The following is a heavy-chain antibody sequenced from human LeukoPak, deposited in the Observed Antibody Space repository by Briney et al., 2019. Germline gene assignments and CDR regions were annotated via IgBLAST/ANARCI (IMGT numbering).Heavy chain of an antibody. Sequence: PSETLSLTCTVSGGSISGYYWTWIRQPPGKGLDWIGYIYYSGNTNYNPSLKSRVTISVDTSKNQFSLQLTFVTAADTAIYYCARLRSNSFPDYWGQGTLVTVSS. CDR1: GGSISGYY. V-gene: IGHV4-59*01. CDR2: IYYSGNT. J-gene: IGHJ4*02. CDR3: ARLRSNSFPDY. D-gene: IGHD6-13*01.